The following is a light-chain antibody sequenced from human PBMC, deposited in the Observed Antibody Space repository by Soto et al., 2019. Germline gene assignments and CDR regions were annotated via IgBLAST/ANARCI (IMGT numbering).Light chain of an antibody. Sequence: EIVLTQSPRTLSLSPGERATLSCRASQRGTSSYLAWYQQKPGQAPRLLINGAASRATGITDRLSGGRSGTEFSPTISRLEPEDFAVEYCHQQVTSPYTFGQGTKVDIK. CDR1: QRGTSSY. CDR3: HQQVTSPYT. CDR2: GAA. V-gene: IGKV3-20*01. J-gene: IGKJ2*01.